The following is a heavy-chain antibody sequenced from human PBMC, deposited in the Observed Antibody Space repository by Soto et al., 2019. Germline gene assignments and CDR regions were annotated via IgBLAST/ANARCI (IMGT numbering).Heavy chain of an antibody. D-gene: IGHD2-2*01. CDR3: ARGFYCSSTSCLPVY. CDR1: GGSISSYY. Sequence: LSLTCTVSGGSISSYYWSWIRQPPGKGLEWIGYIYYSGSTNYNPSLKSRDTISVDTSKNQFSLKLRSVTAADTAVYYCARGFYCSSTSCLPVYWGQGTLVTVSS. V-gene: IGHV4-59*08. CDR2: IYYSGST. J-gene: IGHJ4*02.